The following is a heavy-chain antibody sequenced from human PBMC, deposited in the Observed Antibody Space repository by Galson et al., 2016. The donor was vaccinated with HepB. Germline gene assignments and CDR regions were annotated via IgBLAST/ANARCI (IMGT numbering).Heavy chain of an antibody. CDR3: ARAPPPPRHYYGMDV. V-gene: IGHV1-18*01. D-gene: IGHD6-6*01. J-gene: IGHJ6*02. CDR2: ISPYNGDR. CDR1: GYTFRSYG. Sequence: SVKVSCKASGYTFRSYGISWVRQAPGQGLEWMGWISPYNGDRNYAQNLQGRVRMTADTSPTTAYMELRSLRSDDTAVYYCARAPPPPRHYYGMDVWGQGTTVTVSS.